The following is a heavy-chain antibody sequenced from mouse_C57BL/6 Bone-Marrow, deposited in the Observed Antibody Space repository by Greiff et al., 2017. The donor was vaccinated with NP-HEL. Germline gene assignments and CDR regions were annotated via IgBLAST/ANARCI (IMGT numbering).Heavy chain of an antibody. D-gene: IGHD1-1*01. CDR3: ARYYGSSYYFDY. J-gene: IGHJ2*01. Sequence: VQLQQSGAELVKPGASVKISCKASGYAFSSYWMNWVKQRPGKGLEWIGQIYPGDGDTNYNGKFKGKATLTSDKSSSTAYMQLSSLTSEDSAVYFCARYYGSSYYFDYWGQGTTLTVSS. CDR1: GYAFSSYW. V-gene: IGHV1-80*01. CDR2: IYPGDGDT.